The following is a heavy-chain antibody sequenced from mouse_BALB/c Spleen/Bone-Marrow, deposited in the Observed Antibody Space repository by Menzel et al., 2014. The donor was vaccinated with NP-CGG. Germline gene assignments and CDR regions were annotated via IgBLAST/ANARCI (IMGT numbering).Heavy chain of an antibody. CDR1: GYSFTGYN. Sequence: EVHLVESGPELEKPGASVKISCKASGYSFTGYNMNWVKQSNGKSLEWIGNIDPYYGGTSYNQKFKGKATLTVDKSSSTAYMQLKSLTSEDTAVYYCARRAGYGIPWHSDVWGAGATVTVAS. J-gene: IGHJ1*01. V-gene: IGHV1-39*01. D-gene: IGHD2-1*01. CDR3: ARRAGYGIPWHSDV. CDR2: IDPYYGGT.